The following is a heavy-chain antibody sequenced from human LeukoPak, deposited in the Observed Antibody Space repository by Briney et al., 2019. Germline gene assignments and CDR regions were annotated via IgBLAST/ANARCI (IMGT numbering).Heavy chain of an antibody. CDR1: GFTFSDNY. CDR3: ARANHYDEGYYFDL. J-gene: IGHJ4*02. CDR2: ISSSGGII. Sequence: GGSLRLSYAASGFTFSDNYMNWIRQAPGKGLEWVSQISSSGGIIHYADSVKGRFTVSRDNARNSLFLQMSSLRAEDTAVYYCARANHYDEGYYFDLWGQGTLVIVSS. V-gene: IGHV3-11*01. D-gene: IGHD3-22*01.